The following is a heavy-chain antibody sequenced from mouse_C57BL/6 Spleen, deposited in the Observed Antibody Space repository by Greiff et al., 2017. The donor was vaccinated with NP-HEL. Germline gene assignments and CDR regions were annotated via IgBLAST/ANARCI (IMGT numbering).Heavy chain of an antibody. CDR2: IWSGGST. Sequence: VKLVESGPGLVQPSQSLSITCTVSGFSLTSYGVHWVRQSPGKGLEWLGVIWSGGSTDYNAAFISRLSISKDNSKSQVFFKMNSLQADDTAIYYCARKTTVVDYYAMDYWGQGTSVTVSS. V-gene: IGHV2-2*01. CDR1: GFSLTSYG. D-gene: IGHD1-1*01. CDR3: ARKTTVVDYYAMDY. J-gene: IGHJ4*01.